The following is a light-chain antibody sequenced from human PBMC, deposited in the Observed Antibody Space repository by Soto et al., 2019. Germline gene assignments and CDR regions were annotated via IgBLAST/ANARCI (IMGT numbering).Light chain of an antibody. CDR3: QSYDSNLSGSDV. V-gene: IGLV1-40*01. J-gene: IGLJ1*01. CDR1: SSNIGAGYD. Sequence: QSVLTQPPSVSGAPGQRVTISCTGSSSNIGAGYDVHWYQQLPGTAPKLLIYGNSNRPSGVPDRFSGSKSGTSASLAITGLQAGDEADYYCQSYDSNLSGSDVFGTGTKVTVL. CDR2: GNS.